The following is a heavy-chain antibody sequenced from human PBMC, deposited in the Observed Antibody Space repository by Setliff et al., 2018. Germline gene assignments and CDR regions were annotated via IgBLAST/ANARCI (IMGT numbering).Heavy chain of an antibody. D-gene: IGHD4-17*01. CDR3: ARDPLTTNRRRAFDI. CDR1: GGSISSGGYY. J-gene: IGHJ3*02. V-gene: IGHV4-31*03. Sequence: SETLSLTCTVSGGSISSGGYYWSWIRQHPGKGLEWIGYIYYSGSTYYNPSLKSRVTISVDTSKNRFSLKLSSVTAADTAVYYCARDPLTTNRRRAFDIWGQGTMVTVSS. CDR2: IYYSGST.